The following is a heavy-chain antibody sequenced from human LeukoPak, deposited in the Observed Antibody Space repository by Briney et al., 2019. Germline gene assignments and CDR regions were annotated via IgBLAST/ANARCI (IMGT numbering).Heavy chain of an antibody. J-gene: IGHJ5*02. D-gene: IGHD3-22*01. CDR3: ARGVTMIVVAPEEGWFDP. CDR2: INSDGSST. V-gene: IGHV3-74*01. CDR1: GFTFSSYW. Sequence: GGSLRLSCAASGFTFSSYWMHWVRQAPGKGLVWVSRINSDGSSTSYADSVKGRFTISRDNAKNTLYLQMNSLRAEDTAVYYCARGVTMIVVAPEEGWFDPWGQGTLVTVSS.